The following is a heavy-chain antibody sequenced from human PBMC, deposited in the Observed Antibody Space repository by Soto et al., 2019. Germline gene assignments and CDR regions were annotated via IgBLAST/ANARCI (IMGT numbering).Heavy chain of an antibody. V-gene: IGHV4-59*08. CDR1: GGSISSYY. J-gene: IGHJ4*02. CDR2: IYYSGST. CDR3: ARSLGYCSGGSCYKFDY. D-gene: IGHD2-15*01. Sequence: SETLSLTCTVSGGSISSYYWSWIRQPPGKGLEWIGYIYYSGSTNYNPSLKSRVTISVDTSKNQFSLKLSSVTAADTAVYYCARSLGYCSGGSCYKFDYWGQGTLVTVSS.